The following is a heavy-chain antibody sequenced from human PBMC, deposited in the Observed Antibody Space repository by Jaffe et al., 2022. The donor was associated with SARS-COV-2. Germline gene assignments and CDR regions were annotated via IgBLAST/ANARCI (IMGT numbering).Heavy chain of an antibody. J-gene: IGHJ6*02. D-gene: IGHD6-13*01. Sequence: EVQLLESGGGLVQPGGSLRLSCAASGFTFSSYAMSWVRQAPGKGLEWVSAISGSGGSTYYADSVKGRFTISRDNSKNTLYLQMNSLRAEDTAVYYCADGVGGYSSSWPPWFREDHYYGMDVWGQGTTVTVSS. V-gene: IGHV3-23*01. CDR3: ADGVGGYSSSWPPWFREDHYYGMDV. CDR2: ISGSGGST. CDR1: GFTFSSYA.